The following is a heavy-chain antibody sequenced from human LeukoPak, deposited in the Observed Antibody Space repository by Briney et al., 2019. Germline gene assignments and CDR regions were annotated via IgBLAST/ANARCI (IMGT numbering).Heavy chain of an antibody. CDR2: IYHTGST. V-gene: IGHV4-38-2*02. D-gene: IGHD5-24*01. CDR1: GYSISSGYY. Sequence: SETLSLTCTVSGYSISSGYYWGWIRQPPGKGLEWIGSIYHTGSTYYNPSLKSRVTISVDTSKNQFSLNLSSVTAADTAVYYCARGGDGYTSDYWGQGTLVTVSS. CDR3: ARGGDGYTSDY. J-gene: IGHJ4*02.